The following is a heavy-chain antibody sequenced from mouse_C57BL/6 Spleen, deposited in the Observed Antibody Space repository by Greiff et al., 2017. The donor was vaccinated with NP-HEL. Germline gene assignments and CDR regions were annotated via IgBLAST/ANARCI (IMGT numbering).Heavy chain of an antibody. Sequence: EVKLMESGGGLVKPGGSLKLSCAASGFTFSSYTMSWVRQTPEKRLEWVATISGGGGNTYYPDSVKGRFTISRDNAKNTLYLQMSSLRSEDTALYYCARQGTGFDYWGQGTTLTVSS. CDR2: ISGGGGNT. CDR3: ARQGTGFDY. J-gene: IGHJ2*01. D-gene: IGHD2-14*01. CDR1: GFTFSSYT. V-gene: IGHV5-9*01.